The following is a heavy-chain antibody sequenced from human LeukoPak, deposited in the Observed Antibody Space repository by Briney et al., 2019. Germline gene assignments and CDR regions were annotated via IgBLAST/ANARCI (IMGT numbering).Heavy chain of an antibody. CDR3: ARHQFTGLAA. CDR2: IYYSGST. V-gene: IGHV4-59*08. D-gene: IGHD6-25*01. CDR1: GGSISGFY. J-gene: IGHJ4*02. Sequence: SETLSLTCTVSGGSISGFYWSWIRQPPGKGLEWIGYIYYSGSTNYNPSLKSRVTISVDTSKNQFSLKLNSVTAADTAVYYCARHQFTGLAAWGQGTLVTVSS.